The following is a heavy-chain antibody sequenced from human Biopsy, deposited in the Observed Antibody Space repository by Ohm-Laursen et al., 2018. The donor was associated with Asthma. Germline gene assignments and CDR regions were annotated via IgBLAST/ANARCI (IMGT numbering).Heavy chain of an antibody. CDR2: ISYDGHNQ. CDR3: ARATVAAAEND. Sequence: SSLRLSCAASGFTFRTYGMHWVRQTPGKGLEWLSSISYDGHNQHYADSVKGRFTISRDNSKNTVSLEMNSLRRDDTAVYFCARATVAAAENDWGQGTLVTVSS. J-gene: IGHJ4*02. V-gene: IGHV3-30*05. CDR1: GFTFRTYG. D-gene: IGHD6-13*01.